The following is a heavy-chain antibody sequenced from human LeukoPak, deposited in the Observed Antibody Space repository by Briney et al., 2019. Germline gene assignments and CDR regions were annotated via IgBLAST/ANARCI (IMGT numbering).Heavy chain of an antibody. J-gene: IGHJ6*02. D-gene: IGHD1-7*01. V-gene: IGHV4-59*02. CDR1: GVSVSSYY. CDR3: ARDNWNYGSSMDV. CDR2: IYYSGST. Sequence: SETLSLTCTVSGVSVSSYYWSWIRQPPGKGLEWIGYIYYSGSTNYNPSLKSRVTISVDTSKNQFSLKLSSVTAADTAVYHCARDNWNYGSSMDVWGQGTTVTVSS.